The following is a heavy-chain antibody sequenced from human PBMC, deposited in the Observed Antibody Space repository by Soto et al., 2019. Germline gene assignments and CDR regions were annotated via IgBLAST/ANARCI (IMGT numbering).Heavy chain of an antibody. CDR1: GVSVSSNY. D-gene: IGHD3-10*01. CDR3: AGGPYGTGGDYYYGMYV. V-gene: IGHV3-53*04. J-gene: IGHJ6*02. CDR2: IYSGGST. Sequence: GGSLRLSCAASGVSVSSNYMSWVRQAPGKGLEWVSVIYSGGSTYYADSVKGRFTISRHNSENTLYLQMNSLRGEDTAVYYCAGGPYGTGGDYYYGMYVWGQGTSVTVSS.